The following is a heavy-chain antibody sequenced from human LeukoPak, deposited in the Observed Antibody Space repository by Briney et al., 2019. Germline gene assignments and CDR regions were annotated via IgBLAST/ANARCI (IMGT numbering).Heavy chain of an antibody. CDR1: GFTFDIYA. Sequence: PAGYLRFSCAAYGFTFDIYAFIWVRPAQEKGLKWVSSIRGSGGSTYYAGSVEGRFTMARDNSKDTLYMEMVALRPEDTGRYYCARDRGWNIEFFDLWGHGTMVTVYS. CDR3: ARDRGWNIEFFDL. CDR2: IRGSGGST. J-gene: IGHJ3*01. D-gene: IGHD2/OR15-2a*01. V-gene: IGHV3-23*01.